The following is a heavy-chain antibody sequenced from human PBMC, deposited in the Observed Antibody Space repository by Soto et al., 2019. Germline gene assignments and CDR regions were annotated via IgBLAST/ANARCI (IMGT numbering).Heavy chain of an antibody. CDR2: IYYSGST. Sequence: SETLSLTCTVSGGSISSSSYYWGWIRQPPGKGLEWIGYIYYSGSTYYNPSLKSRVTISVDTSKNQFSLKLSSVTAADTAGYYCATSSTSCYDCYAFDPWGQGTLVTVSS. V-gene: IGHV4-31*03. CDR1: GGSISSSSYY. CDR3: ATSSTSCYDCYAFDP. J-gene: IGHJ5*02. D-gene: IGHD2-2*01.